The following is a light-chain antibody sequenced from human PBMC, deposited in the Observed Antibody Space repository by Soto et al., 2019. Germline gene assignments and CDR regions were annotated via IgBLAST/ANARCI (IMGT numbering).Light chain of an antibody. Sequence: DIVMTQSPATLSVSPGERATLSCRASQSISSNLAWHQQRPGQAPRLLIYGAATRATGIPVRFSGSGSGTEFTLTISGLQSEDFAVYYCQQYYNWPLTFGGGTKVEIK. CDR2: GAA. V-gene: IGKV3-15*01. CDR3: QQYYNWPLT. CDR1: QSISSN. J-gene: IGKJ4*01.